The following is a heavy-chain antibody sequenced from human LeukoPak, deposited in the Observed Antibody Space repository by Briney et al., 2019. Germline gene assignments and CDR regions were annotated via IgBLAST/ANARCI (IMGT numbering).Heavy chain of an antibody. CDR1: GFTFTSYS. V-gene: IGHV3-23*01. J-gene: IGHJ4*02. Sequence: GGSLRLSCAASGFTFTSYSMNWVRQAPGKGLEWVSTISGGGGSTYYADSVKGRFTISRDNSKNTLYLQMNSLRAEDTAVYYCAKDRESSPGLPHFDYWGQGTLVTVSS. D-gene: IGHD6-13*01. CDR2: ISGGGGST. CDR3: AKDRESSPGLPHFDY.